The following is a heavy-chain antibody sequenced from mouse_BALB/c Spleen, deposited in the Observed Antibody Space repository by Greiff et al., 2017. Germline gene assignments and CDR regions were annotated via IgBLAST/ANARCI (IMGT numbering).Heavy chain of an antibody. CDR3: ARGYGYAMDY. CDR2: ISSGSSTI. Sequence: EVKLMESGGGLVQPGGSRKLSCAASGFTFSSFGMHWVRQAPEKGLEWVAYISSGSSTIYYADTVKGRFTISRDNPKNTLFLQMTSLRSEDTAMDYCARGYGYAMDYWGQGTSGTVSS. CDR1: GFTFSSFG. D-gene: IGHD2-2*01. J-gene: IGHJ4*01. V-gene: IGHV5-17*02.